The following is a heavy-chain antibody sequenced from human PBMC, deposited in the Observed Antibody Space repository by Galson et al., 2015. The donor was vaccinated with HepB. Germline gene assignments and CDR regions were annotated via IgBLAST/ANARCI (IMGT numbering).Heavy chain of an antibody. V-gene: IGHV1-46*01. CDR2: INPSGGST. CDR1: GYTFTSYY. D-gene: IGHD5-24*01. J-gene: IGHJ5*02. Sequence: SVKVSCKASGYTFTSYYMHWVRQAPGQGLEWMGIINPSGGSTSYAQKFQGRVTMTRDTSTSTVYMELSSLRSEDTAVYYCARGGERWLQFEWFDPWGQGTLVTVSS. CDR3: ARGGERWLQFEWFDP.